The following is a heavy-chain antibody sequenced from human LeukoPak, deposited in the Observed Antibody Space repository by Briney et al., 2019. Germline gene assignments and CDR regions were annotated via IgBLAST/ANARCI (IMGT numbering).Heavy chain of an antibody. D-gene: IGHD5-18*01. CDR2: IKSGGSTR. J-gene: IGHJ4*02. CDR3: ARVVDTHFDY. V-gene: IGHV3-74*01. Sequence: PGGSLRLSCAASGFTFSNYGMHWVRHAPGKGLVWVSRIKSGGSTRTYADSVKGRFNISRDNAKNTLYLQMNSLRAEDTAVYYCARVVDTHFDYWGQGTLVTVSS. CDR1: GFTFSNYG.